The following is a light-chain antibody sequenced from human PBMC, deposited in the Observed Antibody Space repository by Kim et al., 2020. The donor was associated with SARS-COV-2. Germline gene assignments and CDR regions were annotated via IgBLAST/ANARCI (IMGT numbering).Light chain of an antibody. J-gene: IGLJ1*01. CDR1: SSNIGTNT. CDR3: AAWDDSLNAYV. Sequence: ELTQPPSASGTPGQMVTISCSGGSSNIGTNTVNWYQQLPGTAPKLLIYSNNQRPSGVPDRFPGSKSGTSASLAISGLQSEDEADYYCAAWDDSLNAYVFGTGTKVTVL. CDR2: SNN. V-gene: IGLV1-44*01.